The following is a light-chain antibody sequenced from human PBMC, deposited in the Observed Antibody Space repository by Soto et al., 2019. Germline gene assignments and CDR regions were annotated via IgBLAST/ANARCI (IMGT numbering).Light chain of an antibody. CDR3: CSYAGSYTVTWV. CDR1: SSDVGGYNY. CDR2: DVT. J-gene: IGLJ3*02. V-gene: IGLV2-11*01. Sequence: QSALTQPRSVSGSPGQSVTISCTGTSSDVGGYNYVSWYQQHPGKAPKLMTYDVTKRPSGVPDRFSCSKSGNTASLTISGLQAEDEADYYCCSYAGSYTVTWVFGGGTKLTVL.